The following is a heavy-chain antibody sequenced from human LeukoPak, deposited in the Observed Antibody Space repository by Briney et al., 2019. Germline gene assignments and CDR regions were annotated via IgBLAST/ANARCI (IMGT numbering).Heavy chain of an antibody. CDR1: GGSFSGYY. D-gene: IGHD3-22*01. Sequence: PSETLSLTCAVYGGSFSGYYWSWIRQPPGKGLEWIGEINHSGSTNYNPSLKSRVTISVDTSKNQFSLKLSSVTAADTAVYYCARLRKKSKYYYDGSGYPNWFDPWGQGTLVTVSS. CDR2: INHSGST. V-gene: IGHV4-34*01. CDR3: ARLRKKSKYYYDGSGYPNWFDP. J-gene: IGHJ5*02.